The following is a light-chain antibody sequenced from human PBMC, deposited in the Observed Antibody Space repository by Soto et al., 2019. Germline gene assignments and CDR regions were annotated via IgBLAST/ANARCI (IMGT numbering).Light chain of an antibody. CDR2: EVT. Sequence: QAVLTQPASVSGSPGQSITISCTGTSSDVGSYNLVSWYQQHPGKVPKLMIYEVTKRPSGVSNRFSGSKSGNTASLTISGLQAEDEAYYYCCAYAGSSTFVIFGGGTKLTVL. CDR3: CAYAGSSTFVI. V-gene: IGLV2-23*02. CDR1: SSDVGSYNL. J-gene: IGLJ2*01.